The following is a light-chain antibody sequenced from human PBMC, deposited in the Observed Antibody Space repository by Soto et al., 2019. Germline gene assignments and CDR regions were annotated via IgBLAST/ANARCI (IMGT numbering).Light chain of an antibody. J-gene: IGKJ4*01. CDR1: QSVSNK. CDR2: GAS. Sequence: EIVMTQSPATLSVSPGEGATLSCRASQSVSNKLAWYQHKPGQAPSLLISGASTRATGIPARFSGSGSGTEFTLTLSSLQSEDSAFYYCQQFDDWPGLTFGGGTKVEIK. CDR3: QQFDDWPGLT. V-gene: IGKV3-15*01.